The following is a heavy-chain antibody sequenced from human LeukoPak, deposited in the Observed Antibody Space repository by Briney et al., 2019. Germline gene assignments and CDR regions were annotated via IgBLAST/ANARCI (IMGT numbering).Heavy chain of an antibody. CDR2: INHSGST. J-gene: IGHJ5*02. Sequence: SETLSLTCSVSGYSISSGYYWSWIRQPPGKGLEWIGEINHSGSTNYNPSLKSRVTISVDTSKNQFSLKLSSVTAADTAVYYCARHGLLWFGELVNWFDPWGQGTLVTVSS. D-gene: IGHD3-10*01. CDR3: ARHGLLWFGELVNWFDP. CDR1: GYSISSGYY. V-gene: IGHV4-38-2*02.